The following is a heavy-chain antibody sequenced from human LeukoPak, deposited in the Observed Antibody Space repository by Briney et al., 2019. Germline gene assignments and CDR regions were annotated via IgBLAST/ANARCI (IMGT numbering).Heavy chain of an antibody. Sequence: GASVKVSCKASGGTFSSYAISWVRQAPGQGLEWMGRIIPILGIANYAQKFQGRVTITADKSTSTAYMELSSLRSEDTAVYYCARVPLTGYYIVYFDYWGQGTLVTVSS. V-gene: IGHV1-69*04. CDR2: IIPILGIA. D-gene: IGHD3-9*01. CDR3: ARVPLTGYYIVYFDY. J-gene: IGHJ4*02. CDR1: GGTFSSYA.